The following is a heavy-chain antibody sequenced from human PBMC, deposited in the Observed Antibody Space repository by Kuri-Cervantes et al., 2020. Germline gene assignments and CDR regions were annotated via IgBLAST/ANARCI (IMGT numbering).Heavy chain of an antibody. Sequence: SETLSLTCTVSGGSISSYYWSWIRQPAGKGLEWIGRIYTSGSTNYNPSLKSRVTMSVDTSKNQFSLKLSSVTAADTAVYYCARGPNSSSWMGDWFDPWGQGTLVTVSS. CDR3: ARGPNSSSWMGDWFDP. CDR2: IYTSGST. CDR1: GGSISSYY. D-gene: IGHD6-13*01. J-gene: IGHJ5*02. V-gene: IGHV4-4*07.